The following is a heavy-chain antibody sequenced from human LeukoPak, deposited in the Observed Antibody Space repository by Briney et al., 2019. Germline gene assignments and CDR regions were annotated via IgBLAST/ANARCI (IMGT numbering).Heavy chain of an antibody. V-gene: IGHV3-21*01. Sequence: PGGSLRLSCAASGFTFSSYNMNWVRQAPGKGLEWVSSITSSSSYIYYADSVKGRFTISRDNAKNSLYLQMNSLRAEDTAVYYCAREADYGGTFDYWGQGTLVTVSS. J-gene: IGHJ4*02. CDR2: ITSSSSYI. CDR3: AREADYGGTFDY. D-gene: IGHD4-23*01. CDR1: GFTFSSYN.